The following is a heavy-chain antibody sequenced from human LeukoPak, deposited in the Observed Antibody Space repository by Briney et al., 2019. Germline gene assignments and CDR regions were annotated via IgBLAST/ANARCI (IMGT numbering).Heavy chain of an antibody. Sequence: TGGSLRLSCAASGFIFNNYWMNWVRQTPGKGLEFVANIKEDGSEIFYLDSVKGRFTISRDNAKNSLYLQMNSLRVEDTAVYYCGRSPDGVDNWGQGTLVTVSS. V-gene: IGHV3-7*01. D-gene: IGHD3-10*01. CDR1: GFIFNNYW. CDR3: GRSPDGVDN. J-gene: IGHJ4*02. CDR2: IKEDGSEI.